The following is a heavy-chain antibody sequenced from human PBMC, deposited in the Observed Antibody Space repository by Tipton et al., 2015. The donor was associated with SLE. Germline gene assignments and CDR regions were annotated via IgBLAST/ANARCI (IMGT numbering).Heavy chain of an antibody. CDR1: GGSITSRY. J-gene: IGHJ4*02. CDR2: IYYSGTT. D-gene: IGHD3-3*01. V-gene: IGHV4-59*11. Sequence: TLSLTCTVSGGSITSRYRNWVRQPPGKGLEWIGYIYYSGTTSYNSSLKSRVTISVDSAKNQFSLKVSSVTAADTAVYFCARGDFWSGLDYWGQGTLVSVSS. CDR3: ARGDFWSGLDY.